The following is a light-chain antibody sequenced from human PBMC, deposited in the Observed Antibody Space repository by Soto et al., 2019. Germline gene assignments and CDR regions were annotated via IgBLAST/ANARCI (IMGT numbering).Light chain of an antibody. V-gene: IGLV1-40*01. CDR1: SSNIGADYD. CDR3: QSYDSGLSARV. J-gene: IGLJ3*02. CDR2: DNV. Sequence: QPVLTQPPSVSGAPGQRITISCAGSSSNIGADYDVHWYQQFPGTAPKLLIYDNVNRPSGVPDRFSGSKSGTSASLAITGLQAEDEADYYCQSYDSGLSARVFGGGTQLTVL.